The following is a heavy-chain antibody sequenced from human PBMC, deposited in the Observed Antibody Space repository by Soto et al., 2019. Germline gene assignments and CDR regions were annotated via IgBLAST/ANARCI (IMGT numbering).Heavy chain of an antibody. J-gene: IGHJ5*02. CDR2: ISFDGNNK. CDR1: GFTFSNYG. CDR3: VKPKEHFYDSSPGET. D-gene: IGHD3-22*01. Sequence: QPGGSLRLSCAASGFTFSNYGMHWVRQAPGKGLEWVAIISFDGNNKYYSDSVKGRFTISRDNSKNMVFLQMNSLRPEDTAVYYCVKPKEHFYDSSPGETWGQGTPVTVSS. V-gene: IGHV3-30*18.